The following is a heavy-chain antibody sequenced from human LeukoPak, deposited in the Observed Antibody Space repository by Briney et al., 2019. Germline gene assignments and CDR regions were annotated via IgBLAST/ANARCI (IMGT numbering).Heavy chain of an antibody. D-gene: IGHD3-3*01. J-gene: IGHJ4*02. CDR1: GFTFSSYA. CDR3: AGELTIFGGPTDY. V-gene: IGHV3-30-3*01. CDR2: ISYDGSNK. Sequence: PGGSLRLSCAASGFTFSSYAMHWVRQAPGKGLEWVAVISYDGSNKYYADSVKGRFTISRDNSKNTLYLQMNSLRAEDTAVYYCAGELTIFGGPTDYWGQGTLVTVSS.